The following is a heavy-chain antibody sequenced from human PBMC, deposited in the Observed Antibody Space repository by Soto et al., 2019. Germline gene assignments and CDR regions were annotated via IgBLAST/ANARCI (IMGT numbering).Heavy chain of an antibody. CDR3: ASHYCTNGVCYRDNWFDP. Sequence: SETLSLTCAVYGGSFSGYYWSWIRQPPGKGLEWIGEINHSGSTNYNPSLKSRVTISVDTSKNQFSLKLSSVTAADTAVYYCASHYCTNGVCYRDNWFDPWGQGTLVTVS. V-gene: IGHV4-34*01. D-gene: IGHD2-8*01. CDR1: GGSFSGYY. CDR2: INHSGST. J-gene: IGHJ5*02.